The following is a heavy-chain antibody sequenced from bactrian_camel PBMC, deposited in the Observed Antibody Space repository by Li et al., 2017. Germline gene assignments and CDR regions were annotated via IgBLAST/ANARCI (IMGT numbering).Heavy chain of an antibody. Sequence: DVQLVESGGGSVNAGGSLTLSCAASGSGYISGTACMGWFRQVPGKEREGVAAIAPATGTTFYSDSVKGRFTISHVNANNTLHLQMNSLKPEDTAVYYCAADLGWCGSRPLQREFRNWGQGTQVTVS. V-gene: IGHV3S59*01. CDR1: GSGYISGTAC. J-gene: IGHJ4*01. D-gene: IGHD2*01. CDR3: AADLGWCGSRPLQREFRN. CDR2: IAPATGTT.